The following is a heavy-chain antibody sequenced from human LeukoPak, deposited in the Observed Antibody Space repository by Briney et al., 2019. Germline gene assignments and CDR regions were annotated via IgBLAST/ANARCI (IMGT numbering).Heavy chain of an antibody. Sequence: PSETLSLTCTVSNYPITSGYYWGWIRQPPGKGLEWIGSIYHSGTTYYNPSLKSRVTISVDTSKNQFSLNLNSVTAADTAVYYCARVSRGYDIFYWGQGTLVTVSS. D-gene: IGHD3-9*01. CDR2: IYHSGTT. V-gene: IGHV4-38-2*02. J-gene: IGHJ4*02. CDR1: NYPITSGYY. CDR3: ARVSRGYDIFY.